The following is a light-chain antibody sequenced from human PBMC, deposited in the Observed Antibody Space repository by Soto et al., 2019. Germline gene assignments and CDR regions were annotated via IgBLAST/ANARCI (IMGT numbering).Light chain of an antibody. Sequence: EIVMTQSPGTLSVTPGEGATLSCRARQSVSSNLAWYQQKPGQAPRLLIYGASTRATGIPARFSGSGSGTEFTLTISSLQSEDFAVYYCQQYDDWPATFGQGTKVDTK. CDR1: QSVSSN. V-gene: IGKV3-15*01. CDR2: GAS. CDR3: QQYDDWPAT. J-gene: IGKJ1*01.